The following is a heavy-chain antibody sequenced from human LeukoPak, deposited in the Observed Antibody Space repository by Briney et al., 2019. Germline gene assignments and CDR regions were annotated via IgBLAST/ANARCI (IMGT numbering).Heavy chain of an antibody. J-gene: IGHJ4*02. D-gene: IGHD2-21*02. CDR1: GFTFSSYS. V-gene: IGHV3-21*01. CDR3: ASGLAYCGGDCYGY. CDR2: ISSSSSYI. Sequence: GGSLRLSCAASGFTFSSYSMNWVRQAPGKGLEWVSSISSSSSYIYYADSVKGRFTISRDNAKNSLYLQMNSLRAEDTAVYYCASGLAYCGGDCYGYWGQGTLVTVFS.